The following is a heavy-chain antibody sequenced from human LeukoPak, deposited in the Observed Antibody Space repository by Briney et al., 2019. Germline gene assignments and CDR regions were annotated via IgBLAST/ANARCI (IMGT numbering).Heavy chain of an antibody. Sequence: SETLSLTCAVYGESFSGHYWTGIRQPPGRGLDWIGEINHSGSTTSNPSLNNRVTISVDTSKNQFSLKLTSVTAADTAVYYCARPRYGSGSLDSWGQGTLVTVSS. CDR2: INHSGST. J-gene: IGHJ4*02. CDR3: ARPRYGSGSLDS. D-gene: IGHD3-10*01. CDR1: GESFSGHY. V-gene: IGHV4-34*01.